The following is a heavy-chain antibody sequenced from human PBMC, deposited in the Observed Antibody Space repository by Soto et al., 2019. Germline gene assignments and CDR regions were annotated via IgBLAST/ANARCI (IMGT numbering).Heavy chain of an antibody. CDR3: VRRGSETGWYLDQ. V-gene: IGHV3-23*02. Sequence: EVQLLESGGGLVQPGGSLRLSCAASGFTFYRYDMFWVRQTPRRGLEWVSFISGSGGRIEYGDFVRGRFTASRDNAEDTLSLQMNTLASDDTGVYYCVRRGSETGWYLDQWGQGTLVVVSS. J-gene: IGHJ4*02. CDR1: GFTFYRYD. D-gene: IGHD6-19*01. CDR2: ISGSGGRI.